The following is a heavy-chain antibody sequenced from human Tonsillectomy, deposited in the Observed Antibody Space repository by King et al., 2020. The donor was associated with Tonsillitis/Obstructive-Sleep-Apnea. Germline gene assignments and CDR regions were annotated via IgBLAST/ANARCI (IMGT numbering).Heavy chain of an antibody. CDR1: GFTFSSYW. CDR2: IKQDGSEK. CDR3: ARVCYYDSSGYSPAYYYFDY. V-gene: IGHV3-7*04. D-gene: IGHD3-22*01. Sequence: VQLVESGGGLVQPGGSLRLSCAASGFTFSSYWMSWVRQAPGKGLEWVANIKQDGSEKYYVDSVRGRFTISRDNAKNSLYLQMNSLRAEDTAVYYCARVCYYDSSGYSPAYYYFDYWGQGTLVTVSS. J-gene: IGHJ4*02.